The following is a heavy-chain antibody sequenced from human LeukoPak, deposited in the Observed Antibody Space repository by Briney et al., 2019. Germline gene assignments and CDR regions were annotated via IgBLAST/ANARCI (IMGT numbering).Heavy chain of an antibody. CDR3: ARGGYHHGFDT. CDR1: GFTFSSYW. J-gene: IGHJ3*02. V-gene: IGHV3-74*01. D-gene: IGHD2-15*01. Sequence: PGGSLRLSCAASGFTFSSYWMHWVRQAPGKGLVWVSRINSDGSSTSYADSVKGRFTISRGNAKNTLYLQMNSLKAEDTAVYYCARGGYHHGFDTWGQGTMVTVSS. CDR2: INSDGSST.